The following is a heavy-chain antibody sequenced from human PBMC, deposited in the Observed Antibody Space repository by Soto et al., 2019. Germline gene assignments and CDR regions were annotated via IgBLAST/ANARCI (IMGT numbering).Heavy chain of an antibody. CDR1: GYTFTSYG. CDR3: ASFHGGSGSWSGPFDS. J-gene: IGHJ4*02. D-gene: IGHD6-13*01. V-gene: IGHV1-18*01. CDR2: ISAYNGNT. Sequence: ASVKVSCKASGYTFTSYGISWVRQAPGQGLEWMGWISAYNGNTNYAQKLQGRVTMTTDTSTSTAYMELRSLRSDATAVYYCASFHGGSGSWSGPFDSWGQGTRVTVSS.